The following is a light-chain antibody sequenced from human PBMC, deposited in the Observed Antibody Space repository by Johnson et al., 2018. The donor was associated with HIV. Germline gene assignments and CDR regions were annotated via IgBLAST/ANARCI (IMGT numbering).Light chain of an antibody. CDR1: SSNIGNNF. Sequence: QPVLTQPPSVSAAPGQKVTISCSGSSSNIGNNFVSWYQQLPGTAPKLLIYANNKRPSRIPDRFSGSKSGTSATLGITGLQTGDEADYYCGTWDSDLRRVFGTGTKVTVL. CDR2: ANN. CDR3: GTWDSDLRRV. V-gene: IGLV1-51*02. J-gene: IGLJ1*01.